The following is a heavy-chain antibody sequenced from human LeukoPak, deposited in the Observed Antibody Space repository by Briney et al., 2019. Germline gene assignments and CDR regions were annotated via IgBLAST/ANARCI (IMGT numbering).Heavy chain of an antibody. Sequence: KTGGSLRLSCAASGFTFSSYAMSWVRQAPGKGLEWVSGISGHGGSTFYANSVKGRFTISRDNSKNTLYLQMNSLRAEDTAVYYCAKEVEPRDNWGQGTLVTVSS. D-gene: IGHD1-26*01. CDR3: AKEVEPRDN. CDR2: ISGHGGST. V-gene: IGHV3-23*01. J-gene: IGHJ4*02. CDR1: GFTFSSYA.